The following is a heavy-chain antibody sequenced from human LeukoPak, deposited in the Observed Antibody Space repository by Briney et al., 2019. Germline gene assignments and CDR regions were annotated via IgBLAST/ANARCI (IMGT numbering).Heavy chain of an antibody. CDR2: INQDGSEK. Sequence: GGSLRLSCAASGFTFSSYWMSWVRQAPGKGLEWVANINQDGSEKYYVDSVKGRFTISRDNAENSLYLQMNSLRAEDTAVYYCRPESSRDYGALSHWGQGTLVTVSS. CDR1: GFTFSSYW. J-gene: IGHJ4*02. CDR3: RPESSRDYGALSH. D-gene: IGHD3-10*01. V-gene: IGHV3-7*01.